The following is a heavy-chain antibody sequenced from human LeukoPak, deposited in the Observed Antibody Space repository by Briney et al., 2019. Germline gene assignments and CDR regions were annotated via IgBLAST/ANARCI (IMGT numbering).Heavy chain of an antibody. CDR3: AKDSDYDILTGYYNPFDY. Sequence: QPGGSLRLSCAASGFTFSSYGMHWVRQAPGKGLEWVAFIRYDGSNKYYADSVKGRFTISRDNSKNTLYLQMNSLRAEDTAAYYCAKDSDYDILTGYYNPFDYWGQGTLVTVSS. CDR2: IRYDGSNK. D-gene: IGHD3-9*01. J-gene: IGHJ4*02. V-gene: IGHV3-30*02. CDR1: GFTFSSYG.